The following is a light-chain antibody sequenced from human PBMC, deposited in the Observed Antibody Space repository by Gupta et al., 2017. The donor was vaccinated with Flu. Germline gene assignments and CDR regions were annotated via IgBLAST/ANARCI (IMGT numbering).Light chain of an antibody. CDR2: AAS. CDR1: QSIRRS. J-gene: IGKJ4*01. Sequence: IQITESASSLSAAVGDTVTITCRASQSIRRSLPWYQQKPGKAPKLLIYAASRVQSGVPSSFSGSGSGTDFTLTISRRQPDDFVTYYCGHRHSTPCTFGGGTKVDIK. V-gene: IGKV1-39*01. CDR3: GHRHSTPCT.